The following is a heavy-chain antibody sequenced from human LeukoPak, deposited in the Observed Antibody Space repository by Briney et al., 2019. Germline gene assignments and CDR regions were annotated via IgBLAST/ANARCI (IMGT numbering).Heavy chain of an antibody. CDR2: ISNSGSGT. V-gene: IGHV3-11*04. CDR3: ARALSDAFDI. Sequence: GGSLRLSCAASGFTFSDYYMGWIRQAPGKGLEWVSYISNSGSGTYYPDSVKGRFTISRDNAKNSLYLQVNSLRAEDTAVYYCARALSDAFDIWGQGTMVTVSS. J-gene: IGHJ3*02. CDR1: GFTFSDYY.